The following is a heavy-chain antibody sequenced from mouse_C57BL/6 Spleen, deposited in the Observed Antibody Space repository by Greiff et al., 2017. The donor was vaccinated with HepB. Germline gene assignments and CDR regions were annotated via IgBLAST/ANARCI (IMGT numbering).Heavy chain of an antibody. CDR3: AKNGRGLRGYFDV. CDR1: GFSLTSYG. Sequence: VQLQQSGPGLVQPSQSLSITCTVSGFSLTSYGVHWVRQPPGKGLEWLGVIWSGGSTDYNAAFISRLSISKDNSKSQVFFKMNSLQADDTAIYYCAKNGRGLRGYFDVWGTGTTVTVSS. CDR2: IWSGGST. J-gene: IGHJ1*03. D-gene: IGHD2-4*01. V-gene: IGHV2-4*01.